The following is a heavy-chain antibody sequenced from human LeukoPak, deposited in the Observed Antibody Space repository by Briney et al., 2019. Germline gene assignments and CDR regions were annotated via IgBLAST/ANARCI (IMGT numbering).Heavy chain of an antibody. CDR3: ARSGDYEFWSGYYTGNEPLDY. D-gene: IGHD3-3*01. CDR1: GYTFAGHY. Sequence: GASVKVSCKTSGYTFAGHYMHWVRQAPGQGLEWMGWINPNSGGTNYAQKFQGRVTMTRDTSISTAYMELSRLRSDDTAVYYCARSGDYEFWSGYYTGNEPLDYWGQGTLVTVSS. J-gene: IGHJ4*02. CDR2: INPNSGGT. V-gene: IGHV1-2*02.